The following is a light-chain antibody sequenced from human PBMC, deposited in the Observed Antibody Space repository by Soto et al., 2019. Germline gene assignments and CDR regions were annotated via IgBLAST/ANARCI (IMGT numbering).Light chain of an antibody. V-gene: IGKV3-11*01. CDR1: QSVSSY. CDR2: DAS. J-gene: IGKJ4*01. Sequence: EIVLTQSPATLSLSPGERATLSCRASQSVSSYLAWYQQKPGQAPRILIYDASNRATGIPARFSGSGSGTDFNLTISRLETEDFVVYYCKQRSNWNINFGGGTKVEIK. CDR3: KQRSNWNIN.